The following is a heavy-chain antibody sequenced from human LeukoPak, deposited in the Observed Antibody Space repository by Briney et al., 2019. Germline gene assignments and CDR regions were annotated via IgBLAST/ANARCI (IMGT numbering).Heavy chain of an antibody. CDR2: ISMDGTNI. Sequence: PGGSLRLSCAASGFTFDYYTMYWVRQGPGKGLEWVSLISMDGTNIHYADSVKGRFTISRDNSKNSLYLQMNNLRTEDTALYYCAKGRRRGYAYGSIEHWGQGTQVTVSP. J-gene: IGHJ4*02. CDR3: AKGRRRGYAYGSIEH. V-gene: IGHV3-43*01. D-gene: IGHD3-10*01. CDR1: GFTFDYYT.